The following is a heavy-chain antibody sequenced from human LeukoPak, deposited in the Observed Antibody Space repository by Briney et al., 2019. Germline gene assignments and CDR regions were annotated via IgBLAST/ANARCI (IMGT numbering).Heavy chain of an antibody. CDR3: VRERVVVPAAYLAC. J-gene: IGHJ4*01. D-gene: IGHD2-2*01. CDR2: INPNSGGT. Sequence: GASVKVSCKASGYTFTVYYMHWVRQAPGQGLEWMGWINPNSGGTNYAQKFQGRVTMTRDTSIRTAYMELSRLRSDDTAVYYCVRERVVVPAAYLACWGQGTLVTVSS. CDR1: GYTFTVYY. V-gene: IGHV1-2*02.